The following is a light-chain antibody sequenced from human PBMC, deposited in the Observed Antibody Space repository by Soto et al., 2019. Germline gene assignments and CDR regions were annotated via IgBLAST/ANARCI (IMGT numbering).Light chain of an antibody. V-gene: IGLV1-40*01. CDR1: SSNIGAGYD. J-gene: IGLJ1*01. CDR3: QSYDSSLSGSYV. CDR2: GNS. Sequence: QSVLTQPPSVSGAPGQRVTISCTGSSSNIGAGYDVHWYQQLPGTAPKLLIYGNSNRPSGVPDRFSGSKSGTSASLAITGLQAGDEAVYSCQSYDSSLSGSYVFGTGTKVTV.